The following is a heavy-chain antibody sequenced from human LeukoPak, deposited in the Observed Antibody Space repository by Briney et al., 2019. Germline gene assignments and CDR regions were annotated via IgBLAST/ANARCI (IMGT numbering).Heavy chain of an antibody. V-gene: IGHV4-4*09. J-gene: IGHJ4*02. Sequence: SETLSLTCTVSGGSFSSYYWSWIRQPPGKGLEWIGYIYTTGTTSYNPSLKSRVTISLDTSKNQFSLQLSSVTAADTAVYYCARGGGIAAAGIVDYWGQGTLVTVSS. D-gene: IGHD6-13*01. CDR2: IYTTGTT. CDR1: GGSFSSYY. CDR3: ARGGGIAAAGIVDY.